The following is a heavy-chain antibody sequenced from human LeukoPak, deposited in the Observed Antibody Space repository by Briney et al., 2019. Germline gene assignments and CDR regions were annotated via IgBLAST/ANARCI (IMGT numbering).Heavy chain of an antibody. Sequence: SETLSLTCAVYGGSFSGYYWSWIRQPPGKGLEWIGEINHSGSTNYNPSLKSRVTISVDTSKNQFSLKLSSVTAADTAVYYCARGRIAAAGNWGQGTLVTVSA. CDR3: ARGRIAAAGN. D-gene: IGHD6-13*01. J-gene: IGHJ4*02. CDR1: GGSFSGYY. CDR2: INHSGST. V-gene: IGHV4-34*01.